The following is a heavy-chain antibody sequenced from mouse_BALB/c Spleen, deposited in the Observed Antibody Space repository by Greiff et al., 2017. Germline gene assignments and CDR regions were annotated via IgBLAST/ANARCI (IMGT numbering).Heavy chain of an antibody. J-gene: IGHJ2*01. Sequence: QVQLQQSGTVLARPGASVKMSCKASGYTFTSYWMHWVKQRPGQGLEWIGYINPSTGYTEYNQKFKDKATLTADKSSSTAYMQLSSLTSEDSAVYYCAELGNDWGQGTTLTVSS. V-gene: IGHV1-4*01. D-gene: IGHD4-1*01. CDR3: AELGND. CDR1: GYTFTSYW. CDR2: INPSTGYT.